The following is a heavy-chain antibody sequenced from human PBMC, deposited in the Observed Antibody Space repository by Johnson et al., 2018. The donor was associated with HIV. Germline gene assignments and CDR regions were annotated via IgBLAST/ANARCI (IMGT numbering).Heavy chain of an antibody. V-gene: IGHV3-30*02. CDR2: IRYDGSNK. CDR3: AKPVRGDTEGTGAFDI. D-gene: IGHD3-16*01. Sequence: QVQLVESGGGVVRPGGSLRLSCAASRFTFSNAWMNCVRQAPGKGLEWVAFIRYDGSNKYYGDSVKGRFTISRDNSKNTLYLQMNSLRAEDTAVYYCAKPVRGDTEGTGAFDIWGQGTMVTVSS. CDR1: RFTFSNAW. J-gene: IGHJ3*02.